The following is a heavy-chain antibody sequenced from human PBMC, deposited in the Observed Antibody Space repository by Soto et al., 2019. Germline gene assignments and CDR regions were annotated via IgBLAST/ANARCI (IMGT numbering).Heavy chain of an antibody. J-gene: IGHJ4*02. CDR3: STDDAPDY. Sequence: EVQLLESGGGLVQPGGSLRLSCAASGFTFSSYAMSWVRQAPGKGLEWVSSISGSGGSIYYADSVKGRFTISRDNSKNTLYLTMNSLRAEDTAVYYCSTDDAPDYWGQGTLVTVSS. CDR2: ISGSGGSI. V-gene: IGHV3-23*01. CDR1: GFTFSSYA.